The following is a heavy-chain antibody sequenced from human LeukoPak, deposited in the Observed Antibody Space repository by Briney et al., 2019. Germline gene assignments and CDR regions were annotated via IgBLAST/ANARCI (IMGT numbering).Heavy chain of an antibody. V-gene: IGHV3-30*03. J-gene: IGHJ4*02. CDR3: ARGDGFWY. CDR1: GFTFSSYG. CDR2: ISYDGSNK. D-gene: IGHD5-24*01. Sequence: PGGSLRLSCAASGFTFSSYGMHWVRQAPGKGLEWVAVISYDGSNKYYADSVKGRFTISRDNSKNTLYLQMNSLRAEDTAVYYCARGDGFWYWGQGTLVTVSS.